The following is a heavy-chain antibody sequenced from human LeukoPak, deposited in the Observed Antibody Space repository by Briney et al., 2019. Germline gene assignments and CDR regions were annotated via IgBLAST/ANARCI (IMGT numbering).Heavy chain of an antibody. D-gene: IGHD2-2*02. CDR2: ISYNGSNK. CDR3: ARDFGVYHLEYYFDY. V-gene: IGHV3-30*04. CDR1: GFTFSSYA. J-gene: IGHJ4*02. Sequence: SGGSLRLSCAAFGFTFSSYAMHWVRQAPGKGLEWVAVISYNGSNKYYADSVKGRFTISRDNSKNTLYLQMNSLRAEDTAVYYCARDFGVYHLEYYFDYWGQGTLVTVSS.